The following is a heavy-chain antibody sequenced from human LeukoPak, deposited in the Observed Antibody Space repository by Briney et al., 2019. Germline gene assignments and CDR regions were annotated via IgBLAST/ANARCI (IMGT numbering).Heavy chain of an antibody. D-gene: IGHD5/OR15-5a*01. V-gene: IGHV4-38-2*02. J-gene: IGHJ4*02. CDR3: AKDAFYDSGKAYFDY. Sequence: SETLSLTCTVSGYSISSGYYWGWIRQPPGKGLEWIGSIYHSGSTYYNPSLKSRVTISVDTSKNQFSLKLSSVTAADTAVYYCAKDAFYDSGKAYFDYWGQGTLVTVSS. CDR2: IYHSGST. CDR1: GYSISSGYY.